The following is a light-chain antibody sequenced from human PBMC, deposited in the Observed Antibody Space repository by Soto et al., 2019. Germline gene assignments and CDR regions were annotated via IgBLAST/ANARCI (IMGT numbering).Light chain of an antibody. Sequence: SYELTQPPSVSVSPGQTASITCSGDKLGDKYACWYQQKPGQSPILDIYKDSKRPSGIPERFSGSNSGNTATLTISGTQAMDEADYYCQAWDSSTVIFGGGTKLTVL. CDR2: KDS. V-gene: IGLV3-1*01. J-gene: IGLJ2*01. CDR1: KLGDKY. CDR3: QAWDSSTVI.